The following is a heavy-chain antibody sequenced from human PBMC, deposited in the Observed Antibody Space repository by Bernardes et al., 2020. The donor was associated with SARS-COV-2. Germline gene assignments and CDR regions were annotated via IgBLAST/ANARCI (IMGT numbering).Heavy chain of an antibody. Sequence: SETLSLTCTVSGGSISSYYWSWIRQPPGKGLEWIGYIYYSGSTNYNHSLKSRVTISVDTSTNQFSLKLSSVTAADTAVYYCARGRTGEIGNNSFDPWGQKTLVTVSS. J-gene: IGHJ5*02. CDR3: ARGRTGEIGNNSFDP. CDR1: GGSISSYY. CDR2: IYYSGST. V-gene: IGHV4-59*01. D-gene: IGHD7-27*01.